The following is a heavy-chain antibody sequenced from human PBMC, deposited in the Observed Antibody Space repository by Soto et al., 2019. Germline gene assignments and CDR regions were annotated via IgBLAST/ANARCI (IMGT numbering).Heavy chain of an antibody. CDR2: IYYSGST. CDR3: ARSEGSGSYYINWFDP. D-gene: IGHD3-10*01. Sequence: WATLYLACTVSGGTVSSGSYYWSWIRQPPGKGLEGIGYIYYSGSTNYNPSLKSRVTISVDTSKNQFSLKLSSVTAADTAVYYCARSEGSGSYYINWFDPWGQGTLVTVSS. CDR1: GGTVSSGSYY. J-gene: IGHJ5*02. V-gene: IGHV4-61*01.